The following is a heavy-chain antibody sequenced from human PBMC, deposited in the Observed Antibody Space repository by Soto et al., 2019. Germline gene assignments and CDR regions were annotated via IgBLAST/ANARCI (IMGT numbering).Heavy chain of an antibody. CDR3: AKDLLYYDILTGRTFDY. CDR1: GFTFSSYA. CDR2: ISGSGGST. V-gene: IGHV3-23*01. D-gene: IGHD3-9*01. Sequence: EVQLLESGGGLVQPGGSPRLSCAASGFTFSSYAMSWVRQAPGKGLEWVSAISGSGGSTYYADSVKGRFTISRDNSKNTLYLQMNSLRAEDTAVYYCAKDLLYYDILTGRTFDYWGQGTLVTVSS. J-gene: IGHJ4*02.